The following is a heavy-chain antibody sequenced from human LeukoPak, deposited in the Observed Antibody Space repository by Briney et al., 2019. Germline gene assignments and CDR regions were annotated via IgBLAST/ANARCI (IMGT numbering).Heavy chain of an antibody. Sequence: ASVKVSCKASGYTFISYYMHWVRQAPGQGLEWMGIINPSGGGTSYAQKFQGRVTMTRDTSTSTVYMELSSLRSEDTAVYHCAGSEDCSGGSCYSIYYWGQGTLVTVSS. CDR2: INPSGGGT. CDR1: GYTFISYY. D-gene: IGHD2-15*01. CDR3: AGSEDCSGGSCYSIYY. V-gene: IGHV1-46*01. J-gene: IGHJ4*02.